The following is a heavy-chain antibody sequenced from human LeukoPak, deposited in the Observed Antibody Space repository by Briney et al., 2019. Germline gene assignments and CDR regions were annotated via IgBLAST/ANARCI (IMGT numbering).Heavy chain of an antibody. J-gene: IGHJ4*02. V-gene: IGHV3-53*01. Sequence: PGGSLRLSCAASGFTVSNNYMSWGRQAPGKGLELVSVIHSGGTTNYADSVQGRFTISRDNSKTTVYLHMNSLRAEDTAVYYCARDSDSGYGPFASWGQGTLVTVSS. CDR1: GFTVSNNY. CDR3: ARDSDSGYGPFAS. D-gene: IGHD5-12*01. CDR2: IHSGGTT.